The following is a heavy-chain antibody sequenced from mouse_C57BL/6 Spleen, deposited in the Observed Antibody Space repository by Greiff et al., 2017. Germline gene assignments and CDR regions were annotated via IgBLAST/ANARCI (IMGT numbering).Heavy chain of an antibody. J-gene: IGHJ4*01. CDR3: ARGTVVANYAMDY. V-gene: IGHV1-50*01. CDR2: IDPSDSYT. D-gene: IGHD1-1*01. CDR1: GYTFTSYW. Sequence: VQLQQSGAELVKPGASVKLSCKASGYTFTSYWMQWVKQRPGQGLEWIGEIDPSDSYTNYNQKFKGKATLTVDTSSSTAYMQLSSLTSEDSAVYYCARGTVVANYAMDYWGQGTSVTVSS.